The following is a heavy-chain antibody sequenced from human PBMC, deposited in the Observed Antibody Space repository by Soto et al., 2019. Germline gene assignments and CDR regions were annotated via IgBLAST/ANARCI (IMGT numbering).Heavy chain of an antibody. CDR1: GFTFSSYN. CDR2: IYSGGST. CDR3: ARSPYSYGPIDY. D-gene: IGHD5-18*01. J-gene: IGHJ4*02. Sequence: GGSLRLSCAASGFTFSSYNMNWVRQAPGKGLEWVSVIYSGGSTYYADSVKGRFTISRDNSKNTLYLQMNSLRAEDTAVYYCARSPYSYGPIDYWGQGTLVTVSS. V-gene: IGHV3-66*01.